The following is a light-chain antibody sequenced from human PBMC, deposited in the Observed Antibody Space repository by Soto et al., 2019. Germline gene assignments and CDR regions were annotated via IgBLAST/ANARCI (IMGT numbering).Light chain of an antibody. V-gene: IGKV1-12*01. Sequence: DIQMTQSPSSVSASVGDRVTITCRASQGVSSWLGWYQQKPGKAPKVLIYSVSSLESGVPSRFSGSGSGTDFTLTTSSLQPEDVATDYCLQENTCPYTFGQGTKLEIK. J-gene: IGKJ2*01. CDR1: QGVSSW. CDR3: LQENTCPYT. CDR2: SVS.